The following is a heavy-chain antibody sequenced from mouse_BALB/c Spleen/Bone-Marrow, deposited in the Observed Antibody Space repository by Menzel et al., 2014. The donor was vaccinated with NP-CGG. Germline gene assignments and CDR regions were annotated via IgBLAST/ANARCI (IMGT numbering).Heavy chain of an antibody. Sequence: VQGVESGAELMKPGASVKISCKATGYTFSSYWIEWVKQRPGHGLEWIGEILPGSGSTNYNEKFKGKATFTADTSSNPACGQLGSLTSEDSAVYYGAGGGVGGGYWYFDVWGAGTTVTVSS. CDR1: GYTFSSYW. J-gene: IGHJ1*01. V-gene: IGHV1-9*01. D-gene: IGHD1-1*01. CDR3: AGGGVGGGYWYFDV. CDR2: ILPGSGST.